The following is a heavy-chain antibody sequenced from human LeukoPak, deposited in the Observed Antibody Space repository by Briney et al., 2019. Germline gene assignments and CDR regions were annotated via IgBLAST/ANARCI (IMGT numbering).Heavy chain of an antibody. CDR3: AKATPKSIAVAGRPQAHY. Sequence: GGSLRLSCAASGFTFSSYAMSWVRQAPGKGLEWDSAISGSGGSTYYADSVKGRFTISRDNSKNTLYLQMNSLRAEDTAVYYCAKATPKSIAVAGRPQAHYWGQGTLVTVSS. V-gene: IGHV3-23*01. D-gene: IGHD6-19*01. J-gene: IGHJ4*02. CDR2: ISGSGGST. CDR1: GFTFSSYA.